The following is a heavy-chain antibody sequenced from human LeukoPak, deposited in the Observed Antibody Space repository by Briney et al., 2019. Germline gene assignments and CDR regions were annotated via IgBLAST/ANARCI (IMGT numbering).Heavy chain of an antibody. CDR2: IYYSGST. V-gene: IGHV4-39*07. J-gene: IGHJ4*02. Sequence: PSETLSLTCTVSGGSISSSSYYWGWIRQPPGKGLEWIGSIYYSGSTYYNPSLKSRVTISVDTSKNQFSLKLSSVTAADTAVYYCARLHDYGDYYFDYWGQGTLVTVSS. D-gene: IGHD4-17*01. CDR3: ARLHDYGDYYFDY. CDR1: GGSISSSSYY.